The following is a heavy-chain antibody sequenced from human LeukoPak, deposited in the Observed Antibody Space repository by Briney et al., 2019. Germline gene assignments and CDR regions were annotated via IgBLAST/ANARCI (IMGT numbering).Heavy chain of an antibody. J-gene: IGHJ4*02. CDR1: GFTFSSYW. CDR2: IHSDGGTT. Sequence: GGSLRLSCAASGFTFSSYWMHWVRQAPGKGLVWVSRIHSDGGTTSYADSVKGRFTISRDNAKNTLYLQMNSLRAEDTAVYYCARAGNSSGYYYSRYWGQGTLVTVSS. D-gene: IGHD3-22*01. CDR3: ARAGNSSGYYYSRY. V-gene: IGHV3-74*01.